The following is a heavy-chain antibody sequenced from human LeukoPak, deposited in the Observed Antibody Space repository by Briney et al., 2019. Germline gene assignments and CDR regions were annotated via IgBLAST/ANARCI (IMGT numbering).Heavy chain of an antibody. CDR3: ARRAGGGSGSGSYFDY. Sequence: SETLSLTCTVSGGSISSSSYYWGWIRQPPGKGLEWIGSIYYSGSTYYNPSLKSRVTISVDTSKNQFSLKLSSVTAADTAVYYCARRAGGGSGSGSYFDYWGQGTLVTVSS. CDR2: IYYSGST. D-gene: IGHD6-19*01. CDR1: GGSISSSSYY. J-gene: IGHJ4*02. V-gene: IGHV4-39*01.